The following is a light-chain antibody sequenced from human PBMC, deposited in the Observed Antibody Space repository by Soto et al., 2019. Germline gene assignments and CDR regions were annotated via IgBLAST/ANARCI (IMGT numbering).Light chain of an antibody. V-gene: IGKV1-5*01. CDR2: DAS. CDR1: QTISSW. CDR3: QQYNRYSPWT. J-gene: IGKJ1*01. Sequence: DIQITQSPSTLSASVGDRVTITCRASQTISSWLAWYQQKPGKAPKLLIYDASSLESGVPSRFSGSGSGTEFTLTISSLQPDDFATYYCQQYNRYSPWTFGQGTKVDIK.